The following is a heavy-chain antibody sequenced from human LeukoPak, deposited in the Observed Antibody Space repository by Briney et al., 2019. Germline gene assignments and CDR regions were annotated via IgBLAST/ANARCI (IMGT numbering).Heavy chain of an antibody. Sequence: GGSLRLSCAASGFKFDDYAVHWARQGPGKGLEWVSGISWNSGIIDYADSVKGRFTISRDNAKSSLFLQMNSLRVEDTALYYCAREGLTVDAFDIWGPGTVVTVSS. CDR3: AREGLTVDAFDI. CDR2: ISWNSGII. J-gene: IGHJ3*02. D-gene: IGHD2-21*02. CDR1: GFKFDDYA. V-gene: IGHV3-9*01.